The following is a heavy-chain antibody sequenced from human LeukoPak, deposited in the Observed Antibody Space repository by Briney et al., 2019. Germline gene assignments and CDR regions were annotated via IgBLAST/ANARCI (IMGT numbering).Heavy chain of an antibody. J-gene: IGHJ4*02. CDR2: TSSSDAGT. D-gene: IGHD2-21*01. V-gene: IGHV3-23*01. CDR3: AKAPVTSCRGAYCYPFDS. Sequence: TGGSLRLSCAASGFTFSNHAMRWVRQTPGKGLEWVEATSSSDAGTHHADSVRGRFTISRDNSKNTLYLQMNSLRAEDAAVYFCAKAPVTSCRGAYCYPFDSWGQGTLVTVSS. CDR1: GFTFSNHA.